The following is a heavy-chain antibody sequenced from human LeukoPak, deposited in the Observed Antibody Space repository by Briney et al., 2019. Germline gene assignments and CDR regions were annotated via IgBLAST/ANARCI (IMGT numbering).Heavy chain of an antibody. CDR3: GTHFGGVSY. V-gene: IGHV4-39*01. CDR2: IYYSGST. D-gene: IGHD3-16*01. J-gene: IGHJ4*02. CDR1: GGSISSSSYY. Sequence: PSETLSLTCTVSGGSISSSSYYWGWIRQPPGKGLEWIGSIYYSGSTYYNPSLKSRVTISVDTSKNQFSLKLSSVTAADTAVYYCGTHFGGVSYWGQGTLVTVSS.